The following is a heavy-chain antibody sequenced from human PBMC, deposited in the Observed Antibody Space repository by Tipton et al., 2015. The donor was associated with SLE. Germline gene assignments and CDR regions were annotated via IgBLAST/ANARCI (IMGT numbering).Heavy chain of an antibody. D-gene: IGHD2-2*01. CDR1: GYTFTTYG. Sequence: QLVQSGAEVKRPGASVKVSCKASGYTFTTYGVSWVRQAPGQGLEWMGWISTYNGNTKYAQKFQGRVTMTTDTSTSTAYMELRSLRSGDTAVYYCARDVPAAILYSYYNAMDVWGQGTTVTVSS. V-gene: IGHV1-18*01. J-gene: IGHJ6*02. CDR2: ISTYNGNT. CDR3: ARDVPAAILYSYYNAMDV.